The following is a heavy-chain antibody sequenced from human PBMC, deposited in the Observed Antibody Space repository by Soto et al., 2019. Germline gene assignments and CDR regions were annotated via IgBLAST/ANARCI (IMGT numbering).Heavy chain of an antibody. J-gene: IGHJ4*02. D-gene: IGHD3-3*01. Sequence: QVQLQQWGAGLLKPSETLSLTCAVYGGSFSGYYWSWIRQPPGKGLEWIGEINHSGSTNYNPSLKSRVIISVDTSKNQFSLKLSSVTAADTAVCYCANSVTYYDFWSGYYPVYFDYWGQGTLVTVSS. CDR3: ANSVTYYDFWSGYYPVYFDY. CDR1: GGSFSGYY. CDR2: INHSGST. V-gene: IGHV4-34*01.